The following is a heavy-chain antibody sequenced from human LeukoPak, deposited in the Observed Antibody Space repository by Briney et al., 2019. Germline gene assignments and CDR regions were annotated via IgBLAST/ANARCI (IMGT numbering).Heavy chain of an antibody. Sequence: ASVKVSCKASGYTFTGYYMHWVRQAPGQGLEWMGWISAYNGNTNYAQKLQGRVTMTTDTSTSTAYMELRSLRSDDTAVYYCARGGHILTGYYHDAFDIWGQGTMVTVSS. D-gene: IGHD3-9*01. V-gene: IGHV1-18*04. CDR2: ISAYNGNT. CDR3: ARGGHILTGYYHDAFDI. CDR1: GYTFTGYY. J-gene: IGHJ3*02.